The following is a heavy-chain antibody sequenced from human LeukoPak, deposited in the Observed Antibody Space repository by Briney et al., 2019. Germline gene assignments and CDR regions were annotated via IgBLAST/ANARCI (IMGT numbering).Heavy chain of an antibody. CDR1: RFTFSTFA. V-gene: IGHV3-21*06. J-gene: IGHJ4*02. CDR2: IDSSGGYM. Sequence: GGSLRLSCAASRFTFSTFAMIWVRQPPGKGLEWVSPIDSSGGYMFYADSVKGRFIISRDNAKDSLYLQMNSLRVEDTAVYYCLRGDRRDYWGQGTLVTVSS. CDR3: LRGDRRDY.